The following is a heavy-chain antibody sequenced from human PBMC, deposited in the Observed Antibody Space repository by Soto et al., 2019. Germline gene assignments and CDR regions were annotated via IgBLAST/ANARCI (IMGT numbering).Heavy chain of an antibody. D-gene: IGHD6-13*01. Sequence: LRLSCAASGFTFSDYGMNWVRQAPGKGLEWVAAISGSAGNTYYADSVKGRFSTSRDNSKSTLYLDMNTLRVEDTAIYYCAKTFGSNWLPEYWGQGTLVTVSS. CDR2: ISGSAGNT. J-gene: IGHJ4*02. CDR3: AKTFGSNWLPEY. V-gene: IGHV3-23*01. CDR1: GFTFSDYG.